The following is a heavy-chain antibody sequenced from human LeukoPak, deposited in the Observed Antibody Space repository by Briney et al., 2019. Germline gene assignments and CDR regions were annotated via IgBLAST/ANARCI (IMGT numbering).Heavy chain of an antibody. J-gene: IGHJ4*02. CDR1: GYTFTSYG. CDR2: ISAYNGNT. D-gene: IGHD3-3*01. Sequence: ASVKVSCKASGYTFTSYGISWVRQAPGQGLEWMGWISAYNGNTNYAQKLQGRVTMTTDTSTSTAYMELRSLRSDDTAVYYCARVQHYDFWSGLVYYFDYWGQGTLVTVSS. CDR3: ARVQHYDFWSGLVYYFDY. V-gene: IGHV1-18*01.